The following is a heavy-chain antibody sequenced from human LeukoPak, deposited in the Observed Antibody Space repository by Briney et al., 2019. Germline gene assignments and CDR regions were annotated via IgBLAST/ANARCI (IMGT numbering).Heavy chain of an antibody. CDR2: ISYDGSNK. Sequence: GGSLRLSCAASGFTFSSYVMQWVRQAPGKGLEWVAVISYDGSNKYYADSVKGRFTISRDNSKNTLYLQMNSLRAEDTAVYYCARSPKSDAFDIWGQGTMVTVSS. CDR3: ARSPKSDAFDI. J-gene: IGHJ3*02. V-gene: IGHV3-30-3*01. CDR1: GFTFSSYV.